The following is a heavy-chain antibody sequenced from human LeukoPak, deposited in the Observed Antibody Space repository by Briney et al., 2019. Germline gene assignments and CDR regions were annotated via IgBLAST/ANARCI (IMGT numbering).Heavy chain of an antibody. J-gene: IGHJ6*03. CDR2: IYYSGST. V-gene: IGHV4-59*01. CDR3: ARVEYYDSSGYPYYYMDV. Sequence: PSETLSLTCTVSGGSISSYYWSWIRQPPGKGLEWIGYIYYSGSTNYNPSLKSRVTISVDTSKNQFSLKLSSVTAADTAVYYCARVEYYDSSGYPYYYMDVWGKGTTVTLSS. D-gene: IGHD3-22*01. CDR1: GGSISSYY.